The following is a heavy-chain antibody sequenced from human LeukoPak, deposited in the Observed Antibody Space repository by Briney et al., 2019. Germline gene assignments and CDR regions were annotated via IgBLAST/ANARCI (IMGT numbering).Heavy chain of an antibody. J-gene: IGHJ5*02. CDR2: INHSGST. CDR3: ARGLAVAGTERANWFDP. CDR1: GGSFSGYY. D-gene: IGHD6-19*01. Sequence: PSETLSLTCAVYGGSFSGYYWSWIRQPPGKGLEWIGEINHSGSTNYNPSLKSRVTISVDTSKSQFSLKLSSVTAADTAVYYCARGLAVAGTERANWFDPWGQGTLVTVSS. V-gene: IGHV4-34*01.